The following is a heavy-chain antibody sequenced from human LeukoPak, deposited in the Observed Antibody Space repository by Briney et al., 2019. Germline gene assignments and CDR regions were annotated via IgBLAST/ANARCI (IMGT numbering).Heavy chain of an antibody. J-gene: IGHJ4*02. CDR1: GYSFTNNW. D-gene: IGHD2-2*01. CDR2: IYPDDSDT. CDR3: ARGDSSSVGLDY. Sequence: GESLKISCKGSGYSFTNNWIGWVRQMPGKGLERMGIIYPDDSDTRYSPSFQGQVTISADRSITTACVRWSSLKASDTAIYYCARGDSSSVGLDYWGQGTPVIVSS. V-gene: IGHV5-51*01.